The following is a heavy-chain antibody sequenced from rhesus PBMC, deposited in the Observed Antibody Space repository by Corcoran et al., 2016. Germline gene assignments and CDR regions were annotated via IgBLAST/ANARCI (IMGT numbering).Heavy chain of an antibody. CDR3: ARAAGLDAFDF. V-gene: IGHV4-169*01. J-gene: IGHJ3*01. CDR1: GGSISSSY. Sequence: QLQLQESGPGLVKPSETLAVTCGVSGGSISSSYWSWIRLAPRKGLEWIGYIYGSGSRTNYNPSLKSRVTQTVDTATNQLSLKLSYVTTADTAVYYSARAAGLDAFDFWGQGLRVTVSS. D-gene: IGHD3-9*01. CDR2: IYGSGSRT.